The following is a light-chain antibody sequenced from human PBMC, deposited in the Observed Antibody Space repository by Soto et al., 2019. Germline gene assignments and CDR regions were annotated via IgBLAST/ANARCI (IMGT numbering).Light chain of an antibody. Sequence: QSALTQPASVSGSPGQSITISCSGTSSDIGSYDHVAWYQQFPGKSPKLMIYAVSDRPSGVCDRFSGSKSGITASLTISGLQTEDEADYYCISYTDRQSYLFGTGTKVTVL. V-gene: IGLV2-14*03. CDR2: AVS. CDR1: SSDIGSYDH. CDR3: ISYTDRQSYL. J-gene: IGLJ1*01.